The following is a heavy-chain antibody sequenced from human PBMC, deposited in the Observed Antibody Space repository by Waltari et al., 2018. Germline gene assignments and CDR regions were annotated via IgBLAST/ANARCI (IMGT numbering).Heavy chain of an antibody. CDR2: IYYSGSA. J-gene: IGHJ5*02. V-gene: IGHV4-59*01. CDR3: ARFSRRGVIDWFDP. Sequence: QVQLQESGPGLVKPSETLSLTCTVSGGSISNTYWTWIRQSPDKGLEWIGYIYYSGSAHSNPSLKSRLTISVDTAENHFSLNLNSVTAADTAVYYCARFSRRGVIDWFDPWGQGILVTVSS. CDR1: GGSISNTY. D-gene: IGHD3-10*01.